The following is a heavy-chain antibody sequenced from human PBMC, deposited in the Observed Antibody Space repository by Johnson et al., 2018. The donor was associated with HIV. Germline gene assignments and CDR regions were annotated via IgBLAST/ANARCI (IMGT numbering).Heavy chain of an antibody. Sequence: QVQLVESGGGVVQPGGSLRLSCEASGFTFNNYGMHWVRQSPGKGLEWVAFIRFDETIKYYGDSVKGRFTISRDNSKNTLYLQMNSLRVEDTAVYYCAKAVGGYAFDIWGQGTMVTVSS. D-gene: IGHD1-26*01. J-gene: IGHJ3*02. CDR3: AKAVGGYAFDI. V-gene: IGHV3-30*02. CDR2: IRFDETIK. CDR1: GFTFNNYG.